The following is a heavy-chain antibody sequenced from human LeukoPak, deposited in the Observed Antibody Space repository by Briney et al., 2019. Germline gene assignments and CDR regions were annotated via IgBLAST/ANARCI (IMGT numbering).Heavy chain of an antibody. Sequence: SETLSLTCTVSNDSISSYCCSWVRQPPGKGLEWIGFMCPSGRTDYNPSLKSRATMSVDTSKNQLSMELRFLTAADTAVYYCATSYDGKTAPYDLWGQGTLVTVSS. D-gene: IGHD4-23*01. J-gene: IGHJ5*02. CDR3: ATSYDGKTAPYDL. CDR2: MCPSGRT. CDR1: NDSISSYC. V-gene: IGHV4-4*08.